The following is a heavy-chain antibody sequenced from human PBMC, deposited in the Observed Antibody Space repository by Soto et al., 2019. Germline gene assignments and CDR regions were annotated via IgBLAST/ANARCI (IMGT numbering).Heavy chain of an antibody. Sequence: PGGSLRLSCAASGFTFYDYTMHWVRQAPGKGLEWVSLISWDGGSTYYADSVKGRFTISRDNSKNSLYLQMNSLRTEDTALYYCAKAPYCDDSSTYYFDYWGQGTLVTVSS. CDR1: GFTFYDYT. CDR3: AKAPYCDDSSTYYFDY. D-gene: IGHD3-22*01. J-gene: IGHJ4*02. V-gene: IGHV3-43*01. CDR2: ISWDGGST.